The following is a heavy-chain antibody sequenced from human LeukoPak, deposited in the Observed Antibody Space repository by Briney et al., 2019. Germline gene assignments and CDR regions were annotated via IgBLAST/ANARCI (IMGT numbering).Heavy chain of an antibody. V-gene: IGHV4-59*01. CDR1: GGSISSYY. CDR2: IYYSGST. Sequence: SSETLSLTCTVSGGSISSYYWSWIRQPPGKGLEWIGYIYYSGSTNYNPSLKSRVTISVDTSKNQFSLKLSSVTAADTAVYYCARDNYCSSTSCAGSNWFDPWGQGTLVTVSS. CDR3: ARDNYCSSTSCAGSNWFDP. J-gene: IGHJ5*02. D-gene: IGHD2-2*01.